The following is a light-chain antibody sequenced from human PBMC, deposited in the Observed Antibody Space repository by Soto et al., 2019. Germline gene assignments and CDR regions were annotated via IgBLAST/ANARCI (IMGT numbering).Light chain of an antibody. Sequence: EIVMTQSPATPSLSPGERATLSCRASQSVRSNLAWYQQTPGQAPRLLIYDASTRATGVPARFSTSGSGTEFTLTISSLQSEDFAVYYCQQCNNWPLTFGGGTKVEIK. CDR3: QQCNNWPLT. J-gene: IGKJ4*01. V-gene: IGKV3-15*01. CDR2: DAS. CDR1: QSVRSN.